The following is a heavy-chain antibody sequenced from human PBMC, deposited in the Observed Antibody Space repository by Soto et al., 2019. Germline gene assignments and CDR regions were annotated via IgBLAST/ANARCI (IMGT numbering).Heavy chain of an antibody. CDR2: ISGSGGST. V-gene: IGHV3-23*01. J-gene: IGHJ4*02. CDR1: GFTFSSYA. CDR3: AKDTYYDFWSGYYL. D-gene: IGHD3-3*01. Sequence: GSLRLSCAASGFTFSSYAMSWVRQAPGKGLEWVSAISGSGGSTYYADSVKGRFTISRDNSKNTLYLQMNSLRAEDTAVYYCAKDTYYDFWSGYYLWGQGTLVTVSS.